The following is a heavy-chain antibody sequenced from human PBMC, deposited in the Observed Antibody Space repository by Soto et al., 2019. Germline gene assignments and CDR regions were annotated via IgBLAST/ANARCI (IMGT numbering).Heavy chain of an antibody. J-gene: IGHJ6*02. CDR1: GFTLRGHV. D-gene: IGHD2-2*02. CDR2: ISDSGDST. V-gene: IGHV3-23*01. CDR3: AKDGCSSASCYIPNYGMAV. Sequence: PGGSLRLSCAASGFTLRGHVMNWVRQAPGKGLEWVSGISDSGDSTFYADSVKGRFTVSRDNSKNTLYLQMNSLRAEDTALYHCAKDGCSSASCYIPNYGMAVWGLGTTVTVSS.